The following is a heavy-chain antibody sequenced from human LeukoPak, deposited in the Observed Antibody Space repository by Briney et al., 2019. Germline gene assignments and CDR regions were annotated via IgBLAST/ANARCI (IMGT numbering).Heavy chain of an antibody. D-gene: IGHD1-26*01. CDR1: GGTFSSYA. V-gene: IGHV1-69*13. J-gene: IGHJ4*02. Sequence: GASVKVSCKASGGTFSSYAISWVRQAPGQGLEWMGGIIPIFGTANYAQKFQGRVTITADESTSTAYMELSSLRSEDTAVYYCARSYSSAGGTPGYWGQGTLVTVSS. CDR3: ARSYSSAGGTPGY. CDR2: IIPIFGTA.